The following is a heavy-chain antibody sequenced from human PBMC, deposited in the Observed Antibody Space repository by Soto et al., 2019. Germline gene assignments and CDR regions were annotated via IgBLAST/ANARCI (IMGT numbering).Heavy chain of an antibody. CDR3: ARQPERIAQIGWFDP. J-gene: IGHJ5*02. D-gene: IGHD6-13*01. Sequence: EVQLVESGGGLVQPGGSLRLSCAASGFTFSSYSMNWVRQAPGKGLEWVSYISSSSSTIYYADSVKGRFTIYRDNAKNSLYLQMNSLRAEDTAVYYCARQPERIAQIGWFDPWGQGTLVTVSS. CDR2: ISSSSSTI. CDR1: GFTFSSYS. V-gene: IGHV3-48*01.